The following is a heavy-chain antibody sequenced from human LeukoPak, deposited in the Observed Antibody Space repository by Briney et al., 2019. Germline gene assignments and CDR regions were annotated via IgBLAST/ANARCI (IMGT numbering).Heavy chain of an antibody. J-gene: IGHJ4*02. V-gene: IGHV3-30-3*01. CDR1: GFTFSSYA. CDR2: ISYDGSNQ. D-gene: IGHD5-18*01. Sequence: PGGSLRLSCAASGFTFSSYAMHWVRQAPGKGLEWVAVISYDGSNQYYADSVKGRFTISRDNSKNTLYLQMNSLRAEDTAVYYCARGTGYGYSPDYWGQGTLVTVSS. CDR3: ARGTGYGYSPDY.